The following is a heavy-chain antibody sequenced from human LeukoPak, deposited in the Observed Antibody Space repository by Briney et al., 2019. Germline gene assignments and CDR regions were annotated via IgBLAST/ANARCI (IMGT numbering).Heavy chain of an antibody. V-gene: IGHV3-23*01. CDR3: AKDIFRWAFDY. Sequence: GGSLRLSCAASGFSFSGNAMAWVRQAPGKGLEWVSGFGGSGSDTYYADSEKRQFTIPRDNAKNTLHLQMHSQGAEDTAVYYCAKDIFRWAFDYWGKGALVTVSS. CDR2: FGGSGSDT. J-gene: IGHJ4*02. CDR1: GFSFSGNA. D-gene: IGHD2-21*01.